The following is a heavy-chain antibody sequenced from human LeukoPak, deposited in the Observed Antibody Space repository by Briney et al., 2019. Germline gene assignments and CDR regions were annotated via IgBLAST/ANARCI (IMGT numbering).Heavy chain of an antibody. Sequence: SETLSHTCTVSGGSISSSSYYWGWIRQPPGKGLEWIGSIYYSGSTYYNPSLKSRVTISVDTSKNQFSLKLSSVTAADTAVYYCARGGKWELLLDYWGQGTLVTVSS. CDR3: ARGGKWELLLDY. CDR1: GGSISSSSYY. J-gene: IGHJ4*02. CDR2: IYYSGST. V-gene: IGHV4-39*07. D-gene: IGHD1-26*01.